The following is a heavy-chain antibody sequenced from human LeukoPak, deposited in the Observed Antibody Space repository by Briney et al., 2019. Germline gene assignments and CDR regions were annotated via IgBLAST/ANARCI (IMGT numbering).Heavy chain of an antibody. V-gene: IGHV4-59*12. CDR3: ARWISSSSGDAFDI. CDR2: IYHSGST. J-gene: IGHJ3*02. D-gene: IGHD6-6*01. Sequence: SETLSLTCTVSGGSISSYYWSWIRQPPGKGLEWIGSIYHSGSTYYNPSLKSRVTISVDTSKNQFSLKLSSVTAADTAVYYCARWISSSSGDAFDIWGQGTMVTVSS. CDR1: GGSISSYY.